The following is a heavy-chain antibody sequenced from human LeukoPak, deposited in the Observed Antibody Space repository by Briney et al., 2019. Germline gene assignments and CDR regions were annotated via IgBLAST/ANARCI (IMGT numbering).Heavy chain of an antibody. V-gene: IGHV3-7*01. CDR2: IKDDGSER. D-gene: IGHD5-24*01. CDR1: DSTFSMYW. CDR3: TIAEGYK. Sequence: GGSLRLSWAASDSTFSMYWTTWIRQAPGKGLEWVANIKDDGSERYYVDSVKGRFTISRDNAKNSLYLQMNSLRVEDTAMYYCTIAEGYKWGQGTLVTVSS. J-gene: IGHJ4*02.